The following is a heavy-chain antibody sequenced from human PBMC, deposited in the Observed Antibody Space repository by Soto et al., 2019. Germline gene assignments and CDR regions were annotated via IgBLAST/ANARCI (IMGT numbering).Heavy chain of an antibody. Sequence: PSETLSLTCTVSGGSISSLYWIWMRQPPGKGLEYIGYIYSSGSTNYNPSLKSRVTISIDTSKSQFSLKVSSVTAADTAVYYCARGGSSGWFYFDYWGQGTLVTVSS. V-gene: IGHV4-59*11. D-gene: IGHD6-19*01. CDR1: GGSISSLY. CDR2: IYSSGST. CDR3: ARGGSSGWFYFDY. J-gene: IGHJ4*02.